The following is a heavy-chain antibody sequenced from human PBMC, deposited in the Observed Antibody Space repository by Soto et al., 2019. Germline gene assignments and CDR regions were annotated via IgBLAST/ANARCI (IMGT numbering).Heavy chain of an antibody. CDR1: GFTFSSYA. D-gene: IGHD3-10*01. J-gene: IGHJ6*02. V-gene: IGHV3-30-3*01. Sequence: PGGSLRLSCAASGFTFSSYAMHWFRQAPGKGLEWVAVISYDGSNKYYADSVKGRFTISRDNSKKTLYLQMNSLRAEDTAVYYCARALRLGEPHGMAVWGHRHTVTGSS. CDR3: ARALRLGEPHGMAV. CDR2: ISYDGSNK.